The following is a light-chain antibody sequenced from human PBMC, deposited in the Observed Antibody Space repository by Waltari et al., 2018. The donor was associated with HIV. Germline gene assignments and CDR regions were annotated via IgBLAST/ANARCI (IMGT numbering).Light chain of an antibody. V-gene: IGLV1-44*01. CDR1: SSNIGSNS. CDR3: AAWDDSLNGYV. Sequence: QSVLTQPPSASGTPGQRVTISCSGSSSNIGSNSVNWYQQLPGTAPKLLIYGDDQRPSGVPDRSSGSKSGTSASLAISGPQSEDEAVYFCAAWDDSLNGYVFGAGTKVTVL. J-gene: IGLJ1*01. CDR2: GDD.